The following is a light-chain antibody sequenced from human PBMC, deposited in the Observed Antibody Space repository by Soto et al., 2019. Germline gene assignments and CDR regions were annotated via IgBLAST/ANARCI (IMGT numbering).Light chain of an antibody. V-gene: IGKV3-20*01. Sequence: EHVLTQSPGTLSLSPGERATLSCWASQSVGSCLVWYQQKPGQTPRLLIYDASRRPTGIPDSFSGSGSGTDFTLTITRLEPEDFAVYYCQQCSSSPYTFGQGNKLEL. J-gene: IGKJ2*01. CDR2: DAS. CDR3: QQCSSSPYT. CDR1: QSVGSC.